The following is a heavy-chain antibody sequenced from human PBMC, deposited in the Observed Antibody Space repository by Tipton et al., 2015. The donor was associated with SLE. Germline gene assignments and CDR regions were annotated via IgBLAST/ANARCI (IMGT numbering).Heavy chain of an antibody. CDR3: VRVEGAYDQYYFDS. CDR1: GGSISRYY. D-gene: IGHD5-12*01. Sequence: PGLVKPSETLSLNCTVSGGSISRYYWSWIRQSPEKGLEWIGYIYYSGSTKYNPSPKSRVTMSVDTSKNQFSLKLTSVTAADTAVYYCVRVEGAYDQYYFDSWGQGTLVTVSS. J-gene: IGHJ4*02. V-gene: IGHV4-59*01. CDR2: IYYSGST.